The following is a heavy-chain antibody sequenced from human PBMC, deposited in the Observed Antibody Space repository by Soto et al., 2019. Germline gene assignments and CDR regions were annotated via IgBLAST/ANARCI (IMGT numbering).Heavy chain of an antibody. Sequence: PGGAIRLSCAAPGFTCSSCEMNWVRQVPGKGMGWVSYVSRSGSTIYNADSQKRRSTISRDNAKNSLYLQMNSLRAQDTDVYYCARDHHKQQQLADPPFDYWGQGTLVPVSS. CDR3: ARDHHKQQQLADPPFDY. D-gene: IGHD6-13*01. CDR1: GFTCSSCE. CDR2: VSRSGSTI. J-gene: IGHJ4*02. V-gene: IGHV3-48*03.